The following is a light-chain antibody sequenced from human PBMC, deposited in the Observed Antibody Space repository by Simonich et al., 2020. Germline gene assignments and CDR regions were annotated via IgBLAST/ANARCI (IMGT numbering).Light chain of an antibody. CDR2: DVS. V-gene: IGLV2-14*03. Sequence: QSALTQPASVSGSPGQSIPISCTGTISVVGGYNYVSWYQQHPGKAPKLMIYDVSNRPPGVSNRFSGSKSGNTASLTISGLQAEDEADYYCSSYTSSSTNWVFGGGTKLTVL. CDR1: ISVVGGYNY. J-gene: IGLJ3*02. CDR3: SSYTSSSTNWV.